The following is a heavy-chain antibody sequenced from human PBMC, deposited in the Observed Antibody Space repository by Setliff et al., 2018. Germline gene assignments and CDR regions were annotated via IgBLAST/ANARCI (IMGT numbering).Heavy chain of an antibody. CDR3: ARVRRVVVAATPAWFDP. CDR1: GGSFSGYY. CDR2: INHSGST. V-gene: IGHV4-34*01. J-gene: IGHJ5*02. Sequence: SETLSLTCAVYGGSFSGYYWSWIRQPPGKGLEWIGEINHSGSTNYNPSLKSRVTISVDTSKNQFSLKLSSVTAADTAVYYCARVRRVVVAATPAWFDPWGQGTQVTVSS. D-gene: IGHD2-15*01.